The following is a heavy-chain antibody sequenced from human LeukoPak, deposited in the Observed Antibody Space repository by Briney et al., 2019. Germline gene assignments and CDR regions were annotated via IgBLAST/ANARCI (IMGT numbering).Heavy chain of an antibody. CDR1: GFTFSDYY. D-gene: IGHD2-2*01. Sequence: GGSLRLSCAASGFTFSDYYMSWIRQAPGKGLEWVSYISSSGSTIYYADSVKGRFTISRDNAKNSLYLQMNSLRAEDTAVYYCAKVPTNIVVVPAAHIPYYFDYWGQGTLVTVSS. V-gene: IGHV3-11*04. J-gene: IGHJ4*02. CDR3: AKVPTNIVVVPAAHIPYYFDY. CDR2: ISSSGSTI.